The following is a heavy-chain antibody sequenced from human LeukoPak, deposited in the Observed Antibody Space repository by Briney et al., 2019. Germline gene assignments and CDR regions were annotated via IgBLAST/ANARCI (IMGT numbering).Heavy chain of an antibody. CDR2: IYYSGST. J-gene: IGHJ4*02. V-gene: IGHV4-30-4*01. Sequence: SQTLSLTCTVSGGSISSGDYYWSWIRQPPGKGLEWIGYIYYSGSTYYNPSLKSRVTISVDTSKNQFSLKLSSVTAADTAVYYCARDYDSSGYYYVYWGQGTLVTVSS. CDR3: ARDYDSSGYYYVY. D-gene: IGHD3-22*01. CDR1: GGSISSGDYY.